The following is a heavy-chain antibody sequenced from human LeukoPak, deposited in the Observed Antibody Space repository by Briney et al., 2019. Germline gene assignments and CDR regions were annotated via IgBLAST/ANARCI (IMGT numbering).Heavy chain of an antibody. D-gene: IGHD3-10*01. CDR2: ITGSGDNT. J-gene: IGHJ2*01. V-gene: IGHV3-23*01. CDR3: AKAAPRDFDL. CDR1: GFPFSTYN. Sequence: GGSLRLSCAASGFPFSTYNMNWVRQVPGKGLEWGSSITGSGDNTFYSDSVKGRFTISRDNSKNTLYLQMNSLRAEDTAVYYCAKAAPRDFDLWGRGILVTVSS.